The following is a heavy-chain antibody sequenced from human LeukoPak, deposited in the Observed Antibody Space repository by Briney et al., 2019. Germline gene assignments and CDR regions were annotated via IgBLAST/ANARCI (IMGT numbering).Heavy chain of an antibody. D-gene: IGHD4-17*01. CDR3: ARGDYGDYVRPGPYYGLDV. J-gene: IGHJ6*02. CDR2: ISYDGSNK. V-gene: IGHV3-30*14. CDR1: GFTFSNYA. Sequence: GRSLRLSCAASGFTFSNYALHWVRQAPGKGLEWVAVISYDGSNKYYADSVKGRFTISRDNSKNTLYLQMNSLRAEDTAVYYCARGDYGDYVRPGPYYGLDVWGQGTTVTVSS.